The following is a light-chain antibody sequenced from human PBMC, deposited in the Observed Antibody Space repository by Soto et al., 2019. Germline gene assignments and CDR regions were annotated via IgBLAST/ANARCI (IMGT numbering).Light chain of an antibody. CDR2: EVN. CDR3: TSYAGGNNV. CDR1: SSDVGGYNY. Sequence: QSVLTQPPSASGSPGQSVTISCTGTSSDVGGYNYVSWYQQYPGKVPKLMVYEVNKRPSGVPDRFSGSKSGNTASLTVSGLQAEDEADYYCTSYAGGNNVFGTGTEVTVL. V-gene: IGLV2-8*01. J-gene: IGLJ1*01.